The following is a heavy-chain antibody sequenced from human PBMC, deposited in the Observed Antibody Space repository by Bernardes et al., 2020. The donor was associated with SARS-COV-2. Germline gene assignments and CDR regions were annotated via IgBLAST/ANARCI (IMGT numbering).Heavy chain of an antibody. D-gene: IGHD3-10*01. CDR1: GFTFSSYG. Sequence: GGSLRLSCAVSGFTFSSYGMHWVRQAPGKGLAWVAVISYDGSNKYYADSVKGRFTISRDNSKNTLYLQMNSLRAEDTAVYYCAKVGSTENYYYYYGMDVWGQGTTVTVSS. CDR3: AKVGSTENYYYYYGMDV. J-gene: IGHJ6*02. CDR2: ISYDGSNK. V-gene: IGHV3-30*18.